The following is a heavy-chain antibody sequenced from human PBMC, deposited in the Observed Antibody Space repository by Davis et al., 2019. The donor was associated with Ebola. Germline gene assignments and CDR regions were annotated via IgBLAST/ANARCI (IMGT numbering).Heavy chain of an antibody. V-gene: IGHV3-30*18. CDR3: AKVTGSLGY. CDR2: ISFDGSNT. D-gene: IGHD6-13*01. CDR1: GFTFSSFG. J-gene: IGHJ4*02. Sequence: GGSLRLSCAASGFTFSSFGMHWVRQAPGKGLEWVAVISFDGSNTYYADSVKGRFTISRDNSKNTLYLQMNSLRAEDTAVYYCAKVTGSLGYWGQGTLVTVSS.